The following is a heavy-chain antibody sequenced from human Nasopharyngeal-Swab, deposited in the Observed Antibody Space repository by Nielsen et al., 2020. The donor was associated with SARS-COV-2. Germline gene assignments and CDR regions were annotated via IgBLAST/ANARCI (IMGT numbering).Heavy chain of an antibody. V-gene: IGHV3-33*01. CDR2: IWYDGSNK. Sequence: VRQAPGQGLEWVAVIWYDGSNKYYADSVKGRFTVYRDNSKNTLYLQMNSLRAEDTDVYYCARDAGGGAHFDYWGQGTLVTVSS. D-gene: IGHD2-15*01. J-gene: IGHJ4*02. CDR3: ARDAGGGAHFDY.